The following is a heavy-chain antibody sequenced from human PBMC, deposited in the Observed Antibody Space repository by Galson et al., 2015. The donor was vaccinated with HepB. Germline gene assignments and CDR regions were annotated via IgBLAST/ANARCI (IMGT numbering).Heavy chain of an antibody. V-gene: IGHV4-59*01. Sequence: SETLSLTCTVSGGSISSYYWSWIRQPPGKGLEWIGYIYYSGSTNYNPSLKSRVTISVDTSKNQFSLKLSSVTAADTAVYYCARAGWVGAVQLDYWGQGTLVTVSS. J-gene: IGHJ4*02. CDR1: GGSISSYY. D-gene: IGHD1-26*01. CDR3: ARAGWVGAVQLDY. CDR2: IYYSGST.